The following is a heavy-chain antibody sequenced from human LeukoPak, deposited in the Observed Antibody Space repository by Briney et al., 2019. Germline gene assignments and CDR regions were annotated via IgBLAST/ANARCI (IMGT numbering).Heavy chain of an antibody. D-gene: IGHD4-11*01. Sequence: ASVKVSCKASGYTLTDHYMHWLRWAPGQGLEWMGWINPQNGATVYAKKFQGRVTMTRDTPVSTLYMELRNLRSDDMGVYYCAKEGYSNGPDPWGPGSLVTVSS. CDR1: GYTLTDHY. CDR2: INPQNGAT. CDR3: AKEGYSNGPDP. J-gene: IGHJ5*02. V-gene: IGHV1-2*02.